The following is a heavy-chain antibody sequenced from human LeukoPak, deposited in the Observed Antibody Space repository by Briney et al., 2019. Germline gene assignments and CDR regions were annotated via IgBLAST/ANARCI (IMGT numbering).Heavy chain of an antibody. D-gene: IGHD4-17*01. CDR1: GGTFSSYA. Sequence: SVKVSCKASGGTFSSYAISWVRQAPGQGLEWMGGIIPIFGTANYAQKFQGRVTITADESTSTAYMELSSLRSEDTAVYYCAKVIGYGDSYYFDYWGQGTLVSVSS. J-gene: IGHJ4*02. CDR3: AKVIGYGDSYYFDY. CDR2: IIPIFGTA. V-gene: IGHV1-69*13.